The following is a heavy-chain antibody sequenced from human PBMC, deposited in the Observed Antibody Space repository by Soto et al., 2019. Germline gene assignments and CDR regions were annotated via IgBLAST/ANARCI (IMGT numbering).Heavy chain of an antibody. V-gene: IGHV4-31*03. D-gene: IGHD2-21*02. CDR1: GGSISSGTYY. J-gene: IGHJ4*02. CDR3: ARAAVAYCGGDCYSPFDY. Sequence: QVQLQESGPGLVKPSQTLSLTCTVSGGSISSGTYYWSWIRQHPGKCLEWIAYIHYSGDTYYSPSLRSRVTMSLDTSRTQFSVKLSSVTAADTAVYYCARAAVAYCGGDCYSPFDYWGQGTLVTVSS. CDR2: IHYSGDT.